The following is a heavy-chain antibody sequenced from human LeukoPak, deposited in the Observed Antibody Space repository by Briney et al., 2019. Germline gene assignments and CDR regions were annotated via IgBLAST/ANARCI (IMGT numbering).Heavy chain of an antibody. Sequence: SETLSPTCTVSGGSISSYYWSWIRQPPGKGLEWIGYIYYSGSTNYNPSLKSRVTISVDTSKNQFSLKLSSVTAADTAVYYCALGWAYSSSWYYFDYWGQGTLVTVSS. V-gene: IGHV4-59*01. J-gene: IGHJ4*02. CDR3: ALGWAYSSSWYYFDY. CDR1: GGSISSYY. CDR2: IYYSGST. D-gene: IGHD6-13*01.